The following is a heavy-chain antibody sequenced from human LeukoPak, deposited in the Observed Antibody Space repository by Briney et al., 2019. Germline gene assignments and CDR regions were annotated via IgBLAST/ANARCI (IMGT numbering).Heavy chain of an antibody. D-gene: IGHD3-3*01. V-gene: IGHV4-34*01. CDR3: ARLIGDLEWSSPYYFDY. CDR1: GGSFSGYY. CDR2: INHSGST. Sequence: SETLSLTCAAYGGSFSGYYWSWIRQPPGKGLEWIGEINHSGSTNYNPSLKSRVTISVDTSKNQFSLKLSSVTAADTAVYYCARLIGDLEWSSPYYFDYWGQGTLVTVSS. J-gene: IGHJ4*02.